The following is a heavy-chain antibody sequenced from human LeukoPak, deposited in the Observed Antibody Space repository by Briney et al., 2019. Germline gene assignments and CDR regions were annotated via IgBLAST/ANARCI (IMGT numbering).Heavy chain of an antibody. CDR2: IIPIFGTA. J-gene: IGHJ6*04. Sequence: GASVKVSCKASGGTFSSYAISWVRQAPGQGLEWMGGIIPIFGTANYAQKFQGRVTITADESTSTAYMELSSLRSEDTAVYYCARGDPPYYYYGMDVWGKGTTVTVSS. V-gene: IGHV1-69*13. CDR3: ARGDPPYYYYGMDV. CDR1: GGTFSSYA.